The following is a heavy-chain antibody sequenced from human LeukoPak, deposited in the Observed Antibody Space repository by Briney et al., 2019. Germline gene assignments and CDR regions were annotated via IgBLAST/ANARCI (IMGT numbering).Heavy chain of an antibody. D-gene: IGHD3-10*01. J-gene: IGHJ6*03. CDR1: GFTFSSYA. Sequence: PGGSLRLSCAASGFTFSSYAMHWVRQAPGKGLEWVAVISYDGSNKYYADSVKGRFTISRDNSKNSLYLQMNSLRAEDTAVYYCARVYYYGSGNYYYYYYMDVWGKGTTVTVSS. V-gene: IGHV3-30*04. CDR2: ISYDGSNK. CDR3: ARVYYYGSGNYYYYYYMDV.